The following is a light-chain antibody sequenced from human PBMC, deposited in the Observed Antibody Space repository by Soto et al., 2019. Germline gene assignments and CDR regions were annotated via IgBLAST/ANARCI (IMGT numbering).Light chain of an antibody. CDR2: DAS. Sequence: EIVMTQSPATLSVSPGERATLSCRASESVSSSLAWYQQAPGQAPRLLIYDASTRATGIPARFSGSGSGTEFTLTISSLQSEDFAVYYCQQYNNWPPYTFGQGTKVEI. V-gene: IGKV3-15*01. CDR1: ESVSSS. J-gene: IGKJ2*01. CDR3: QQYNNWPPYT.